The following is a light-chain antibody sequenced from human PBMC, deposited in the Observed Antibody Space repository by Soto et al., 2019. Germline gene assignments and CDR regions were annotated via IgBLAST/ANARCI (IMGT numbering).Light chain of an antibody. J-gene: IGKJ4*01. CDR2: DSS. CDR3: QQYVDSPET. Sequence: EIVLTQSPGTLSLSPGERATLSCRASQTINNYVAWYQQKPGQAPRVLIYDSSIRATGVPDRFSGSGSGTDFTLTISRLEPEDFAVYYYQQYVDSPETFGGGTKVEIK. CDR1: QTINNY. V-gene: IGKV3-20*01.